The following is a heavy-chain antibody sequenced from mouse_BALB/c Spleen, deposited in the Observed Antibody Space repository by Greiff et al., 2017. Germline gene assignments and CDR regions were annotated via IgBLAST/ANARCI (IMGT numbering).Heavy chain of an antibody. V-gene: IGHV2-9*02. Sequence: VKLQESGPGLVAPSQSLSITCTVSGFSLTSYGVHWVRQPPGKGLEWLGVIWAGGSTNYNSALMSRLSISKDNSKSQVFLKMNSLQTDDTAMYYCAREDYYGSSYVFDVWGAGTTVTVSS. CDR3: AREDYYGSSYVFDV. J-gene: IGHJ1*01. D-gene: IGHD1-1*01. CDR1: GFSLTSYG. CDR2: IWAGGST.